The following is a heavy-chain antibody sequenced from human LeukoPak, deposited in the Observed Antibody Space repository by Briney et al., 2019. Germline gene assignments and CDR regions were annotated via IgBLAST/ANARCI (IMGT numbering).Heavy chain of an antibody. CDR1: GFTFSSYG. Sequence: GGSLRLSCAASGFTFSSYGMHWVRQAPGKGLEWVAFIRYDGSNKYYADSVKGRFTISRDNSKNTLYLQMNSLRAEDTAVYYCAKSGSGPYDSSGYYDAFDIWGQGTMVTVSS. V-gene: IGHV3-30*02. CDR2: IRYDGSNK. CDR3: AKSGSGPYDSSGYYDAFDI. J-gene: IGHJ3*02. D-gene: IGHD3-22*01.